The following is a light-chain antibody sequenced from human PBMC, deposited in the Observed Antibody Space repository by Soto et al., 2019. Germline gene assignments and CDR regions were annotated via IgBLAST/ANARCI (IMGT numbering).Light chain of an antibody. J-gene: IGKJ2*01. V-gene: IGKV3-20*01. CDR3: QQYGRSPRYT. CDR1: QSVSSSY. CDR2: CAS. Sequence: EIVLTQSPGTLSLSPGDRATLSCRASQSVSSSYLAWYQQKPGQAPRLLIYCASSRATGMPDRFSCSGSGTAFTLTISRLEPEEFAVYYCQQYGRSPRYTFGQGTKLEIK.